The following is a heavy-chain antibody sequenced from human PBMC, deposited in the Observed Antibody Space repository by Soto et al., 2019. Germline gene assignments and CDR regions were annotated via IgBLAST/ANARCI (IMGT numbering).Heavy chain of an antibody. V-gene: IGHV4-34*01. CDR1: GGSFSGYS. CDR2: INHSGST. CDR3: ARMGYCSSTSCYVPIDS. D-gene: IGHD2-2*01. J-gene: IGHJ4*02. Sequence: SETLSLTCAVYGGSFSGYSWSWIRQPPGKGLEWIGEINHSGSTNYNPSLKSRVTISEDTSKNQFSLKLSSVTAADTAVCYCARMGYCSSTSCYVPIDSWGQGTRVTVSS.